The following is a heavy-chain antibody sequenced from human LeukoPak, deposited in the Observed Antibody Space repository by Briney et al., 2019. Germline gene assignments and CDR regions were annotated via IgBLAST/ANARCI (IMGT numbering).Heavy chain of an antibody. J-gene: IGHJ3*02. CDR1: GDSVSSNSAA. V-gene: IGHV6-1*01. CDR3: ARGVNDYVWGSYRQTDAFDI. CDR2: TYYRSKLYN. D-gene: IGHD3-16*02. Sequence: SQTLSLTCAISGDSVSSNSAAWNWIRQSPSRGLEWLGRTYYRSKLYNDYAVSVKSRITINPDTSKNQFSPQLNSVTPEDTAVYYCARGVNDYVWGSYRQTDAFDIWGQGTMVTVSS.